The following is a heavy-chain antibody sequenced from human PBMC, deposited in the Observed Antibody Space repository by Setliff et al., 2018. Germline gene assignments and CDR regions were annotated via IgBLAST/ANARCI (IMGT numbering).Heavy chain of an antibody. CDR2: INPNSGGT. CDR1: GYTFTSYA. CDR3: ARVRSSSWLVVNWFDP. J-gene: IGHJ5*02. D-gene: IGHD6-13*01. V-gene: IGHV1-2*06. Sequence: GASVKVSCKASGYTFTSYAISWVRQAPGQGLEWMGRINPNSGGTNYAQKFQGRVTMTRDTSISTAYMELSRLRSDDTAVYYCARVRSSSWLVVNWFDPWGQGTLVTVSS.